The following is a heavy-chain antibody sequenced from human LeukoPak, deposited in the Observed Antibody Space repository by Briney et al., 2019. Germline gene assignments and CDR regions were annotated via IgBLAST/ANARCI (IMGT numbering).Heavy chain of an antibody. Sequence: SQTLSLTCTVSGGSISSGSYYWSWIRQAAGKGLEWIGRIYTSGSTNYNPSLKSRVTISVDTSKNQFSLKLSSVTAADTAVYYCARRSKRELPDYWGQGTLVTVSS. V-gene: IGHV4-61*02. J-gene: IGHJ4*02. CDR1: GGSISSGSYY. CDR2: IYTSGST. CDR3: ARRSKRELPDY. D-gene: IGHD1-26*01.